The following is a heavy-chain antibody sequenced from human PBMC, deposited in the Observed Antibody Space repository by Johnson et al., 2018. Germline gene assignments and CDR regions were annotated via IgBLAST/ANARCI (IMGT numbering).Heavy chain of an antibody. D-gene: IGHD6-19*01. Sequence: EVQLVESGGGLVQPGGSLRLSCAASGFTFSSYWMSWVRQAPGKGLEWVANIKQDGSEKYYVDSVKGRFTISRDNAKNSLYLQMNSLRAEDTAVYYCARGGQWLVRRLLDIWGQGTMVTVSS. CDR1: GFTFSSYW. CDR3: ARGGQWLVRRLLDI. J-gene: IGHJ3*02. V-gene: IGHV3-7*01. CDR2: IKQDGSEK.